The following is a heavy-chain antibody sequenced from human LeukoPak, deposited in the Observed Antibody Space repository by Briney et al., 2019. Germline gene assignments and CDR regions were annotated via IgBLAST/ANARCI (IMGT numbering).Heavy chain of an antibody. J-gene: IGHJ4*02. D-gene: IGHD2-15*01. CDR3: GRGPYCSGGTCYSQYFDY. CDR1: GYTFITYG. Sequence: ASVTVSCKASGYTFITYGISWVRQAPGQGLEWMGWISAYNGDTNYAQKLQGRVTMTTDTSTGTAYMELRSLRSDDTAVYYCGRGPYCSGGTCYSQYFDYWGQGTLVTVSS. V-gene: IGHV1-18*01. CDR2: ISAYNGDT.